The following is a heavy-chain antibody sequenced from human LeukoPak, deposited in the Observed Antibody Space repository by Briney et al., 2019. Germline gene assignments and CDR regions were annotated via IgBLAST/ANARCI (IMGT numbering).Heavy chain of an antibody. CDR1: GGSFSGYY. CDR2: INHSGST. J-gene: IGHJ4*02. V-gene: IGHV4-34*01. Sequence: SETLSLTCAVYGGSFSGYYWSWIRQPPGKGLEWIGEINHSGSTNYNPSLKSRVTISVDTSKNQFSLKLSSVTAADTAVYYCARRPSVAGYADWGQGTLVTVSS. CDR3: ARRPSVAGYAD. D-gene: IGHD6-19*01.